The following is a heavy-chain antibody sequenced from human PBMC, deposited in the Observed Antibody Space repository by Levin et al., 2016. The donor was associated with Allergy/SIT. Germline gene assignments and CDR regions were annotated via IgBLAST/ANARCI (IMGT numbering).Heavy chain of an antibody. CDR2: ISGDGGST. D-gene: IGHD1-26*01. Sequence: WIRQPPGKGLEWVSLISGDGGSTYYADSVKGRFTISRDNSKNSLYLQMNSLRTEDTALYYCAKVVVGATKFYYYYGMDVWGQGTTVTVSS. J-gene: IGHJ6*02. V-gene: IGHV3-43*02. CDR3: AKVVVGATKFYYYYGMDV.